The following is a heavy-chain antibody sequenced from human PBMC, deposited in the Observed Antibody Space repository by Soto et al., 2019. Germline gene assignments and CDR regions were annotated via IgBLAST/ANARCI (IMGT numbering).Heavy chain of an antibody. V-gene: IGHV4-39*01. D-gene: IGHD1-26*01. Sequence: SETLSLTCTVSGCSIRDDTYYWCWILQPPGKGLEWIGSIYYSGTSSYNPSLKSRVTMSVDTSKKQLSLRLSSVTAADTAVYYCARRHWYSPNYVPLHPWGQAPLGT. CDR2: IYYSGTS. J-gene: IGHJ5*02. CDR3: ARRHWYSPNYVPLHP. CDR1: GCSIRDDTYY.